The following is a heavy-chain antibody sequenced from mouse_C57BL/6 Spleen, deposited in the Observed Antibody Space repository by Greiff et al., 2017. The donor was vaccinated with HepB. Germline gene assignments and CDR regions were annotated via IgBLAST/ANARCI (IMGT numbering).Heavy chain of an antibody. V-gene: IGHV15-2*01. Sequence: SGSELRSPGSSVKLSCKDFDSEVFPIAYMSWVRQKPGHGFEWIGGILPSIGRTIYGEKFEDKATLDADTLSNTAYLELNSLTSEDSAIYYCARGGINYYGSSPYYFDYWGQGTTLTVSS. CDR1: DSEVFPIAY. CDR3: ARGGINYYGSSPYYFDY. D-gene: IGHD1-1*01. J-gene: IGHJ2*01. CDR2: ILPSIGRT.